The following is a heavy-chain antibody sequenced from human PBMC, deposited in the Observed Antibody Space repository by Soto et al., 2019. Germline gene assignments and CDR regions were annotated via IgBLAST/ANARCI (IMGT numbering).Heavy chain of an antibody. CDR2: IRSKANSYAT. J-gene: IGHJ6*02. Sequence: PGGSLRLSCAASGFTFSGSAMHWVRQASGKGLEWVGRIRSKANSYATAYAASVKGRFTISRDDSKNTAYLQMNSLKTEDTAVYFCTRQDHDFWSGLETSMDVWGQGTTVTVSS. V-gene: IGHV3-73*01. D-gene: IGHD3-3*01. CDR3: TRQDHDFWSGLETSMDV. CDR1: GFTFSGSA.